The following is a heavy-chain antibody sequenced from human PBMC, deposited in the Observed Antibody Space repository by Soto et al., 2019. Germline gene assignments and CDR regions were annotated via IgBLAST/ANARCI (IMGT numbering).Heavy chain of an antibody. V-gene: IGHV4-31*03. Sequence: PSETLSLTCTVSGDAIYIGGYYWTWIRQRPGKGLEWIGYIYHTGKTYYNPSLESRVTMSVDTSKNQFSLKLASVTAADTAVYYCARAGSSTANWIGTCGQGTLVPVYS. CDR2: IYHTGKT. J-gene: IGHJ5*02. CDR3: ARAGSSTANWIGT. D-gene: IGHD2-2*01. CDR1: GDAIYIGGYY.